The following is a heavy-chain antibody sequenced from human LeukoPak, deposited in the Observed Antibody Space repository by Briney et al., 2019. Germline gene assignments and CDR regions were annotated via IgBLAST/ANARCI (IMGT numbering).Heavy chain of an antibody. CDR1: GGSISSYY. CDR2: IYYSGST. CDR3: ARGYSSSWYVWFDP. J-gene: IGHJ5*02. D-gene: IGHD6-13*01. Sequence: SETLSLTCTVSGGSISSYYWSWIRQPPGKGLEWIGYIYYSGSTNYNPSLKSRVTMSVDTSKNQFSLKLSSVTAADTAVYYCARGYSSSWYVWFDPWGQGTLVTVSS. V-gene: IGHV4-59*12.